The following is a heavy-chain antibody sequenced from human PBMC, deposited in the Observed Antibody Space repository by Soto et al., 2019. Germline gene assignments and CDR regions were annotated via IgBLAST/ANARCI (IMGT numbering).Heavy chain of an antibody. CDR3: ATDKKYYYDSSGYQGDY. CDR1: GYTLTELS. D-gene: IGHD3-22*01. Sequence: KVSCKVSGYTLTELSMHLVRQAPGKGLELRGGFDPEDGETIYAQKFQGRVTMTEDTSTDTAYMELSSLRSEDTAVYYCATDKKYYYDSSGYQGDYWGQGTLVTVSS. CDR2: FDPEDGET. V-gene: IGHV1-24*01. J-gene: IGHJ4*02.